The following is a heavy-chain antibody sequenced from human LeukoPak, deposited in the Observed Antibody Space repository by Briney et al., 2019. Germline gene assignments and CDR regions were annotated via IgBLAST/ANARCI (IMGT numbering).Heavy chain of an antibody. D-gene: IGHD3-22*01. Sequence: GGSLRLSCAASGFDFGAYEMNWVRQAPGKGLEWVAYFAGSDTTTYYADSVKGRFIISRDNARNSLYLQMNSLRAEDTALYYCTTLGYHLDSWGRGTLVTVSS. CDR1: GFDFGAYE. CDR2: FAGSDTTT. J-gene: IGHJ4*02. CDR3: TTLGYHLDS. V-gene: IGHV3-48*03.